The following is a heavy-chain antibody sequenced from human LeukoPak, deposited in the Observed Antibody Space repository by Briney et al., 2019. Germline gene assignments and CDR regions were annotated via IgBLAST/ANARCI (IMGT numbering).Heavy chain of an antibody. V-gene: IGHV1-46*01. Sequence: ASVKVSCKASGYTFTSYYMHWVRQAPGQGLEWMGIINPSGGSTSYAQKFQGRVTMTRDMSTSTVYMELSSLRSEDTAVYYCARVGNCSGGSCYSGTYYFDYWGQGTLVTVSS. D-gene: IGHD2-15*01. J-gene: IGHJ4*02. CDR3: ARVGNCSGGSCYSGTYYFDY. CDR1: GYTFTSYY. CDR2: INPSGGST.